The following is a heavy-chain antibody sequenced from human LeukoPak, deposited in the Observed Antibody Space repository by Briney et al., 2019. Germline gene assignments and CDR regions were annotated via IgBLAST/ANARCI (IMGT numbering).Heavy chain of an antibody. CDR1: GGSFSGYY. V-gene: IGHV4-39*01. CDR2: IYYSGST. D-gene: IGHD3-3*01. Sequence: SETLSLTCAVYGGSFSGYYWGWIRQPPGKGLEWIGSIYYSGSTYYNPSLKSRVTISVDTSKNQFSLKLSSVTAADTAVYYCARHPPYYDFWSGFACWFDPWGQGTLVTVSS. CDR3: ARHPPYYDFWSGFACWFDP. J-gene: IGHJ5*02.